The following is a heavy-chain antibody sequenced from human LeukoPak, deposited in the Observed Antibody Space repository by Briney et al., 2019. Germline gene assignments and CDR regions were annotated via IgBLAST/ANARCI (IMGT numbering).Heavy chain of an antibody. CDR3: ARDRSGWYFPLDY. CDR2: INPNSGGT. Sequence: GASVKVSCKASGYTFTSYGISWVRQAPGQGLEWMGRINPNSGGTNYAQKFQGRVTMTRDTSISTAYMELSRLRSDDTAVYYCARDRSGWYFPLDYWGQGTLVTVSS. CDR1: GYTFTSYG. J-gene: IGHJ4*02. D-gene: IGHD6-19*01. V-gene: IGHV1-2*06.